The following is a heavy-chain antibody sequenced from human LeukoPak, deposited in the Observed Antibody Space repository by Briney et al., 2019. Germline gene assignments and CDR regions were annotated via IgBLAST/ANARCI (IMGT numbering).Heavy chain of an antibody. J-gene: IGHJ6*02. CDR3: ARSNYYDSSGYWGGYYGMDV. D-gene: IGHD3-22*01. V-gene: IGHV1-69*04. CDR1: GGTFSSYA. CDR2: IIPILGIA. Sequence: SVKVSCKASGGTFSSYAISWVRQAPGQGLEWMGRIIPILGIANYAQKFQGRVTITADKSTSTAYMELSSLRSEDTAVYYCARSNYYDSSGYWGGYYGMDVWGQGTTVTVSS.